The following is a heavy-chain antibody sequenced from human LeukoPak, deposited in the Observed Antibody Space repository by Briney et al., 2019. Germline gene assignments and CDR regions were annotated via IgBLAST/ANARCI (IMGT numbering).Heavy chain of an antibody. Sequence: SAKVSCKASGGTFSSYAISWVRQAPGQGLEWMGGIIPIFGTANYAQKFQGRVTITTDESTSTAYMELSSLRSEDTAVYYCAREPPYYYDSSGYPDPYYFDYWGQGTLVTVSS. V-gene: IGHV1-69*05. CDR2: IIPIFGTA. CDR3: AREPPYYYDSSGYPDPYYFDY. J-gene: IGHJ4*02. D-gene: IGHD3-22*01. CDR1: GGTFSSYA.